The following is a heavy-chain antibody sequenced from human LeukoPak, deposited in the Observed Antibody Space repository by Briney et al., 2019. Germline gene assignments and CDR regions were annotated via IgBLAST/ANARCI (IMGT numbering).Heavy chain of an antibody. D-gene: IGHD6-19*01. CDR2: INPNSGGT. CDR1: GYTFTGYY. Sequence: GESLKISCKGSGYTFTGYYMHWVRQAPGQGLEWMGWINPNSGGTNYAQKFQGWVTMTRDTSISTAYMELRSLRSDDTAVYYCARVDYSSGCDYWGQGTLVTVSS. CDR3: ARVDYSSGCDY. J-gene: IGHJ4*02. V-gene: IGHV1-2*04.